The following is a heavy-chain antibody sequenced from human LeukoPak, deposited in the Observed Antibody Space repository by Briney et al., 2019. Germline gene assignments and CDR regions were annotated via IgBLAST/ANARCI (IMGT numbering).Heavy chain of an antibody. D-gene: IGHD2-2*01. V-gene: IGHV1-3*01. CDR1: GYTFSSYA. CDR2: INAGNANT. Sequence: ASVKVSCKTSGYTFSSYAIHWARQAPAHRLEWMGWINAGNANTKYSQKFQGRVTITRDTSASTAYMELSSLRSEDTAVYYCARGYCSSTSCQYYFDYWGQGALVTVSS. J-gene: IGHJ4*02. CDR3: ARGYCSSTSCQYYFDY.